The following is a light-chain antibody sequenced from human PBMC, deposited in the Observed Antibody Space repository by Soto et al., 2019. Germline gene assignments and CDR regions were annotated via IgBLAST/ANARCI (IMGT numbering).Light chain of an antibody. Sequence: EIVLTKSPGTLSFSPGERATLSCRASQSVSNNLAWSQLKPGQAPRLLISDASNRATGIPARFSGSGSGTDFTLTISSLEPEDFAVYYCQQRSNWPSLTFGGGTKVHIK. CDR2: DAS. CDR1: QSVSNN. V-gene: IGKV3-11*01. J-gene: IGKJ4*01. CDR3: QQRSNWPSLT.